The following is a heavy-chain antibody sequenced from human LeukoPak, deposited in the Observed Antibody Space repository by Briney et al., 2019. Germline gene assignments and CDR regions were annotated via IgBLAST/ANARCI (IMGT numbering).Heavy chain of an antibody. CDR1: GDSVSSISVA. J-gene: IGHJ6*02. CDR2: TYYRSKWYY. V-gene: IGHV6-1*01. CDR3: ALARSEYHYGMDV. Sequence: SQTLSLTCAISGDSVSSISVAWNWIRQSPSRGLEWLGRTYYRSKWYYEYAVSVEGRININPDPSKNQFSLQLNSVTPEDTAVYYCALARSEYHYGMDVWGQGTTATVSS.